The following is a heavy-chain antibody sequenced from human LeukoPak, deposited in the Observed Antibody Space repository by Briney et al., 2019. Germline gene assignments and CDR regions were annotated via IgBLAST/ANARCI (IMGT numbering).Heavy chain of an antibody. D-gene: IGHD2-15*01. CDR2: FDPEDGET. Sequence: ASVKVSCKVSGYTLTELSMHWVRQAPGKGLEWMGGFDPEDGETIYAQKFQGRVTMTEDTSTDTAYMELSSLRSEDTAVYYCATEGRVGGAFDIWGQGTMVTVSS. J-gene: IGHJ3*02. CDR1: GYTLTELS. V-gene: IGHV1-24*01. CDR3: ATEGRVGGAFDI.